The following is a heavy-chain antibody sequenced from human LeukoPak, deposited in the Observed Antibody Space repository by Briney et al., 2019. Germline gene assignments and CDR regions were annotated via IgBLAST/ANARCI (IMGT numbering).Heavy chain of an antibody. V-gene: IGHV4-39*07. CDR3: ARQHPGAATVTTGIDY. D-gene: IGHD4-17*01. Sequence: SETLSLTCTVSGGSISSGGYYWSWIRQPPGKGLEWIGSIYYSGSTYYNPSLKSRVTISVDTSKNQFSLKLSSVTAADTAVYYCARQHPGAATVTTGIDYWGQGTLVTVSS. J-gene: IGHJ4*02. CDR1: GGSISSGGYY. CDR2: IYYSGST.